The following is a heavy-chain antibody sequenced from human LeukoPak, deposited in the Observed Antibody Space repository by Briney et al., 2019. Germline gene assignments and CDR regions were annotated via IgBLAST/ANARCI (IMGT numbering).Heavy chain of an antibody. V-gene: IGHV3-74*01. Sequence: GGSPRLSCAASGFTFSSYWMHWVRQAPGKGLVWVSRINSDGSSTSYADSVKGRFTISRDNAKNTLYLQMNSLRAEDTAVYYCARGDYYDSSGYYPDYWGQGTLVTVSS. D-gene: IGHD3-22*01. CDR3: ARGDYYDSSGYYPDY. CDR2: INSDGSST. CDR1: GFTFSSYW. J-gene: IGHJ4*02.